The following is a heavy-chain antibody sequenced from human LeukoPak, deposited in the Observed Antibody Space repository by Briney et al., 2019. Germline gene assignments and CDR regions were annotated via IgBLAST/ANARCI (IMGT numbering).Heavy chain of an antibody. J-gene: IGHJ4*02. D-gene: IGHD2-15*01. Sequence: PSETLSLTCPVSGGSVSSGSYYWSWIRQPPGKGLEWIGYIYYSGSTNYNPSLKSRVTISVDTSKNQFSLKLSSVTAADTAVYYCARDHCSGGSCRLDYWGQGTLVTVSS. CDR2: IYYSGST. V-gene: IGHV4-61*01. CDR1: GGSVSSGSYY. CDR3: ARDHCSGGSCRLDY.